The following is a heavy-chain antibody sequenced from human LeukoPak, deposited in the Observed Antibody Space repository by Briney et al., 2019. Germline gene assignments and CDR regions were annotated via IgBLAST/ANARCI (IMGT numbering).Heavy chain of an antibody. CDR2: IYYSGSA. D-gene: IGHD6-6*01. Sequence: SETLSLTCTVSGGSISSYYWSWIRQPPGKGLEWIGYIYYSGSANYNPSLKSRVTISVDTSKNQFSLKLSSVTAADTAVYYCARVEYSHRGFDYWGQGTLVTVSS. CDR1: GGSISSYY. CDR3: ARVEYSHRGFDY. V-gene: IGHV4-59*01. J-gene: IGHJ4*02.